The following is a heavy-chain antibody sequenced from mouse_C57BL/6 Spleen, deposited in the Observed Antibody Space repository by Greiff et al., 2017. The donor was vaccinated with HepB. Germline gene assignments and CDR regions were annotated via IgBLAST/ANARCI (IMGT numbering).Heavy chain of an antibody. V-gene: IGHV1-15*01. CDR1: GYTFTDYE. J-gene: IGHJ3*01. CDR3: TRKGLETWFAY. CDR2: IDPETGGT. Sequence: VKLMESGAELVRPGASVTLSCKASGYTFTDYEMHWVKQTPVHGLEWIGAIDPETGGTAYNQKFKGKAILTADKSSSTAYMELRSLTSEDSAVYYCTRKGLETWFAYWGQGTLVTVSA.